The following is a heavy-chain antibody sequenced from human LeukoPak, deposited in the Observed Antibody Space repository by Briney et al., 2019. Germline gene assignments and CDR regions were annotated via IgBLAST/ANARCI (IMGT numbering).Heavy chain of an antibody. CDR2: ISWNSGSI. J-gene: IGHJ4*02. CDR1: GFTFDDYA. Sequence: GGSLRLSCAASGFTFDDYAMHWVRQAPGKGLEWVSGISWNSGSIGYADSVKGRFTISRDNAKNSLYLQMNSLRAEDTAVYYCARIGVYDLDAPSWGQGTLVTVSS. V-gene: IGHV3-9*01. D-gene: IGHD5/OR15-5a*01. CDR3: ARIGVYDLDAPS.